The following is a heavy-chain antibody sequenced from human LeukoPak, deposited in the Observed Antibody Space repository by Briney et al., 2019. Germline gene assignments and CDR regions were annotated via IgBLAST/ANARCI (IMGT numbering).Heavy chain of an antibody. D-gene: IGHD2-15*01. CDR2: IYHSGST. J-gene: IGHJ4*02. CDR3: VRRYCSGGSCYFDY. CDR1: GGSISSGGYS. V-gene: IGHV4-30-2*01. Sequence: SQTLSLTCAVSGGSISSGGYSWSWIRQPPGKGLEWIGYIYHSGSTYYNPSLKSRVTISVDRSKNQFSLKLSSATAADTAVYYCVRRYCSGGSCYFDYWGQGTLVTVSS.